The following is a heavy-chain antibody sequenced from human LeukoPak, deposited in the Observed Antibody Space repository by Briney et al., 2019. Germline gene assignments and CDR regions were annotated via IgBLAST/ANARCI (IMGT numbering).Heavy chain of an antibody. D-gene: IGHD6-6*01. J-gene: IGHJ2*01. CDR3: ARHVGSSSDRRYFDL. Sequence: SETLSLTCAVSGGAISRSRNFWGWIRQPPGKGLEWIGSVYYSGTTYYYPSLKSRATMSVDTSKNLFSLNLRSVTAADTAVYYCARHVGSSSDRRYFDLWGRGTLVTVSS. V-gene: IGHV4-39*01. CDR1: GGAISRSRNF. CDR2: VYYSGTT.